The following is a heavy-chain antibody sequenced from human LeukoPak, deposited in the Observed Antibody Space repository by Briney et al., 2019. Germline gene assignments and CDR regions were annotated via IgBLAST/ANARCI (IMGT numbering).Heavy chain of an antibody. CDR3: AGGSFDFWSGYYPY. CDR1: GGSITTDS. D-gene: IGHD3-3*01. Sequence: PSETLSLTCTVSGGSITTDSWGWIRQPAGKGLEWIGRIYTSGNTNYNPSLRSRVTILVDKSKNQFSLKLGSMTAADTAVYYCAGGSFDFWSGYYPYWGQGTLVTVSA. CDR2: IYTSGNT. J-gene: IGHJ4*02. V-gene: IGHV4-4*07.